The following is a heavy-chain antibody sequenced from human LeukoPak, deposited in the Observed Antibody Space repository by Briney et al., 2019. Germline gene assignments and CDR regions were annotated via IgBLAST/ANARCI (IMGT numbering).Heavy chain of an antibody. CDR2: INNSGST. D-gene: IGHD5-18*01. CDR1: GGSFSGYY. V-gene: IGHV4-34*01. CDR3: ARVQISSSWYRLTDTAMVTFDY. Sequence: NPSETPSLTCAVYGGSFSGYYWNWIRQPPGKGLEWIGEINNSGSTNYNPSLKSRVTISRDTSKNQFSLKLSSVTAADTAVYYCARVQISSSWYRLTDTAMVTFDYWGQGTLVTVSS. J-gene: IGHJ4*02.